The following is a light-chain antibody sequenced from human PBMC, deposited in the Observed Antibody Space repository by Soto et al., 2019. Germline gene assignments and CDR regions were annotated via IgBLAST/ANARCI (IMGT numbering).Light chain of an antibody. CDR1: QSVSSIY. CDR3: QHYGSPPPYT. Sequence: EIVLTQSPGTQSLSPGERTTLSCRASQSVSSIYLGWYQQKPGQAPRLLIYGASSMATGIPDRFSGSGSGTDFTLTISRLEAEDFAVYYCQHYGSPPPYTFGQGTKLDIK. CDR2: GAS. V-gene: IGKV3-20*01. J-gene: IGKJ2*01.